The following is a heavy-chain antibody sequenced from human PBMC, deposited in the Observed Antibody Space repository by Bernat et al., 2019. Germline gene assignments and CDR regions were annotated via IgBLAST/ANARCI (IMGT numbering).Heavy chain of an antibody. V-gene: IGHV3-11*05. Sequence: QVQLVESGGGLVKPGGSLRLSCAASGFTFSDYYMSWIRQAPGKGLDWVSYISSSSYTNYADSVKGRFTISRDNAKNSLYLQMNSLRAEDAAVYYCARGTSTSAPYMDVWGKGTTVTVSS. CDR3: ARGTSTSAPYMDV. CDR1: GFTFSDYY. J-gene: IGHJ6*03. CDR2: ISSSSYT.